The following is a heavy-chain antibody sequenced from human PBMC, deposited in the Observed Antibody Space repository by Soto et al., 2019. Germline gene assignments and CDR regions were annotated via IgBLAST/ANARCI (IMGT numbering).Heavy chain of an antibody. Sequence: SQTLSLTCAISGDSVSSNSAAWNWIRQSPSRGLEWLGRTYYRSKWYSDYAVSVKSRITINPDTSKNQFSLQLSSVTPEDTAVYYCARGLWSGYYSNWFEPWGQGTLVTVSS. CDR2: TYYRSKWYS. D-gene: IGHD3-3*01. J-gene: IGHJ5*02. CDR1: GDSVSSNSAA. V-gene: IGHV6-1*01. CDR3: ARGLWSGYYSNWFEP.